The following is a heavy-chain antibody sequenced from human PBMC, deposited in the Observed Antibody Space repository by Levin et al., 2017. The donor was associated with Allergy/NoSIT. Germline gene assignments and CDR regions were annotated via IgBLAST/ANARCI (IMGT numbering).Heavy chain of an antibody. D-gene: IGHD3-10*01. CDR3: AKAFYYYSSGTYFGPAFDF. CDR1: GFTFSRNA. J-gene: IGHJ4*02. Sequence: RTGGSLRLSCAASGFTFSRNAMNWVRQAPGKGLEWVALITASGGSTWYLDSVKGRFTISRDNTNNTLYLHMNSLRADDTATYYCAKAFYYYSSGTYFGPAFDFWGQGILVTVSS. V-gene: IGHV3-23*01. CDR2: ITASGGST.